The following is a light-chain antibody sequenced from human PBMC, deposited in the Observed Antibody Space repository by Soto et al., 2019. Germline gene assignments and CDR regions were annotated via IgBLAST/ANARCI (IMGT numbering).Light chain of an antibody. CDR2: DAS. J-gene: IGKJ1*01. CDR3: QPYNSYSPWT. V-gene: IGKV1-5*01. Sequence: DIQMTQSPSTLSASVGDRVTITCRASQSISSWLAWYQQKPGKAPKLLIYDASSLESGVPSRFSGSGTGTEFTLTITSLQPDDFATSYCQPYNSYSPWTFGQGTKVEIQ. CDR1: QSISSW.